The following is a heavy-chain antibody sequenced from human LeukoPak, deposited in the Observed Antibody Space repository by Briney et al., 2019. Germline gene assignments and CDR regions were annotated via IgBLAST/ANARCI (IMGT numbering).Heavy chain of an antibody. CDR2: IIPIFGTA. CDR1: GGTFSSYA. CDR3: AEHGSGSYYNVWFDP. Sequence: SVKVSCKASGGTFSSYAISWVRQAPGQGLEWMGGIIPIFGTANYAQKFQGRVTIPTDESTSTAYMELSSLRSEDTAVYYCAEHGSGSYYNVWFDPWGQGTLVTVSS. V-gene: IGHV1-69*05. J-gene: IGHJ5*02. D-gene: IGHD3-10*01.